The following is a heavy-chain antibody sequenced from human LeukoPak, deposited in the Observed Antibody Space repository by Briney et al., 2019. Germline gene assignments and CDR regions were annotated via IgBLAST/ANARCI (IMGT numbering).Heavy chain of an antibody. J-gene: IGHJ4*02. CDR2: IWFDGSNI. V-gene: IGHV3-33*01. CDR1: GFNFSSYG. CDR3: AELTSMVEQC. Sequence: GRSLRLSCAASGFNFSSYGMHWVRQAPGKGLEWVTSIWFDGSNIHYADSVKGRVIISRDNSKSALYLQMNSLRAEDTAVYYCAELTSMVEQCWGQGTLVTVSS. D-gene: IGHD3-10*01.